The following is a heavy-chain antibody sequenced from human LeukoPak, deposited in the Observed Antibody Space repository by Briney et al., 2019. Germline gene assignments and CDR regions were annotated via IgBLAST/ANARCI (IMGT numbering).Heavy chain of an antibody. CDR2: INGDGSIT. CDR1: GFTFSSYA. CDR3: ARGRAGNYYNHNDY. D-gene: IGHD3-10*01. Sequence: PGGSLRLSCAASGFTFSSYAMSWVRQAPGKGLVWVSRINGDGSITAYADSVKGRFTISRDNAKNTLYLQMNSLRAEDTAVYYCARGRAGNYYNHNDYWGQGTLVTVSS. J-gene: IGHJ4*02. V-gene: IGHV3-74*01.